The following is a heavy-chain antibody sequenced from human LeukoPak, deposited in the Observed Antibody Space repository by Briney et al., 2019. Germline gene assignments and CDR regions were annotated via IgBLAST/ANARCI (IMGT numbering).Heavy chain of an antibody. CDR3: ARDGGCSSTSCPFGFDP. CDR1: GYTFTDYY. D-gene: IGHD2-2*01. V-gene: IGHV1-2*02. Sequence: GASVKVSCKASGYTFTDYYIHWVRQAPGQGLEWMGWINPNSGGTNHAQKFQGRVTMTRDTSISTAYMELSRLRSDDTAVYYCARDGGCSSTSCPFGFDPWGQGTLVTVSS. J-gene: IGHJ5*02. CDR2: INPNSGGT.